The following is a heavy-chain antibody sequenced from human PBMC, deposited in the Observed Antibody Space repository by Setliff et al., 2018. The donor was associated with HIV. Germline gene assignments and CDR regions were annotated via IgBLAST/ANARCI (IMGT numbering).Heavy chain of an antibody. Sequence: LRLSCAASGFTFDRYWMHWVRQAPGKGLEWVSAISSSGSSIYYADSVKGRFTISRDNAKNSLYLQMNSLRAEDTAVYYCARSGYYRLDAFDIWGQGTMVTVSS. CDR2: ISSSGSSI. CDR3: ARSGYYRLDAFDI. V-gene: IGHV3-21*01. J-gene: IGHJ3*02. CDR1: GFTFDRYW. D-gene: IGHD3-3*01.